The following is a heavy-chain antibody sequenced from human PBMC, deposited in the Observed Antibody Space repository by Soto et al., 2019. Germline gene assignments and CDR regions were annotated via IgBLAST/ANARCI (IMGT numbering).Heavy chain of an antibody. Sequence: QVQLVESGGGVVQPGRSLTLSCAASGFRFSAYGMHWVRQAPGEGLEWVAVIVKEGSHKHYADSVKGRFTVSRDNSKNTLYLEMNSLRAEDTAVYYCARDDDYADNWLDYWGQGTLVSVSS. V-gene: IGHV3-33*05. CDR3: ARDDDYADNWLDY. D-gene: IGHD4-17*01. CDR1: GFRFSAYG. CDR2: IVKEGSHK. J-gene: IGHJ4*02.